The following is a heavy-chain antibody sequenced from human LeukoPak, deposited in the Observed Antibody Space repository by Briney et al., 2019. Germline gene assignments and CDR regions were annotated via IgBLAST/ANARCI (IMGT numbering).Heavy chain of an antibody. CDR1: GGSISSYY. CDR2: IYYSGST. D-gene: IGHD5-12*01. CDR3: ARGWRWLRGNWFDP. Sequence: SETLSLTCTVSGGSISSYYWSWIRQPPGKGLEWIGYIYYSGSTNYNPSLKSRVTISVDTSKNQFSLKLSSVTAADTAVYYCARGWRWLRGNWFDPWGQGTLVTVSS. J-gene: IGHJ5*02. V-gene: IGHV4-59*01.